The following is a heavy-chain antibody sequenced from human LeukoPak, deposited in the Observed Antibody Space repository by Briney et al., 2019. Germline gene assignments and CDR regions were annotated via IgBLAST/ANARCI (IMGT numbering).Heavy chain of an antibody. D-gene: IGHD1-14*01. CDR2: IIPIFGTA. CDR3: ARDSGTEPYMGKLDY. V-gene: IGHV1-69*05. J-gene: IGHJ4*02. CDR1: GGTFSSYA. Sequence: SVKVSCKASGGTFSSYAISWVRQAPGQGLEWMGGIIPIFGTANYAQKFQGRVTITTDESTNTAYMELSSLRSEDTAVYYCARDSGTEPYMGKLDYWGQGTLVTVSS.